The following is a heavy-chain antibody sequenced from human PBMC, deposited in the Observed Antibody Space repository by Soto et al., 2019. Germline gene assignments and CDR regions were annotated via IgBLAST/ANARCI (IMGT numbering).Heavy chain of an antibody. V-gene: IGHV1-69*13. D-gene: IGHD2-2*01. CDR3: ARGFSSTILGLYYYYGMVV. CDR1: GGTFSSYA. CDR2: IIPIFGTA. J-gene: IGHJ6*02. Sequence: GASVKVSCKASGGTFSSYAISWVRQAPGQGLEWMGGIIPIFGTANYAQKFQGRVTITADESTSTAYMELSSLRSEDTAVYYCARGFSSTILGLYYYYGMVVCGQAPTVTVS.